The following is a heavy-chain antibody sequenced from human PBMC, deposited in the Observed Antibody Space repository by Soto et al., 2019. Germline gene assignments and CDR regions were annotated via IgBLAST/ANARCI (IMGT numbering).Heavy chain of an antibody. V-gene: IGHV3-30*18. J-gene: IGHJ1*01. CDR3: TKGVVVITSYFQH. CDR1: GFTFSSYG. D-gene: IGHD3-22*01. CDR2: ISYDESNK. Sequence: QVQLVESGGGVVQPGRSLRLSCAASGFTFSSYGMHWVRQAPGKGLEWVAVISYDESNKHYADSVKGRFTISRDNSKNTLYLQMNSLRAEDTAVYYCTKGVVVITSYFQHWGQGTLVTVSS.